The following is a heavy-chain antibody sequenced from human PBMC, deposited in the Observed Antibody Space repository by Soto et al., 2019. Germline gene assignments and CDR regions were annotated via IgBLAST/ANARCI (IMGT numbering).Heavy chain of an antibody. D-gene: IGHD6-13*01. CDR3: ARNLIAAAVHYYGMDV. CDR2: ISYDGSNK. J-gene: IGHJ6*02. CDR1: GFTFSSYA. Sequence: QVQLVESGGGVVQPGRSLRLSCAASGFTFSSYAMHWVRQAPGKGLEWVAVISYDGSNKYYADSVKGRFTISRDNXKXXLYLQMNSLRAEDTAVYYCARNLIAAAVHYYGMDVWGQGTTVTVSS. V-gene: IGHV3-30-3*01.